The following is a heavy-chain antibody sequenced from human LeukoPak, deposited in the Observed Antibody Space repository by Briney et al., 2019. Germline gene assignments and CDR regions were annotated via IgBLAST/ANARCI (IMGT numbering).Heavy chain of an antibody. V-gene: IGHV3-7*05. CDR3: AREGREGYNYPALDF. J-gene: IGHJ4*02. CDR1: GFTLSSYS. D-gene: IGHD5-24*01. CDR2: MKHDGIEK. Sequence: GGSLRLSCGGSGFTLSSYSMSWVRQAPGKGLEWVANMKHDGIEKYHVDSVKGRFTISRDNTKNSLYLHMSSLRVEDTAVYYCAREGREGYNYPALDFWGQGILVTVSS.